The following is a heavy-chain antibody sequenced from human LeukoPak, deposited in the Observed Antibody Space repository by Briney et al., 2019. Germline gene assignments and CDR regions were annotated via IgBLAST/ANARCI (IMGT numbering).Heavy chain of an antibody. CDR2: INHSGST. CDR1: GGSFSGYY. J-gene: IGHJ4*02. CDR3: ARLGQQLVLYDY. V-gene: IGHV4-34*01. D-gene: IGHD6-13*01. Sequence: PSETLSLTCAVYGGSFSGYYWSWIRQPPGKGLEWIGEINHSGSTNYNPSLKGRVTISVDTSKNQFSLKLSSVTAADTAVYYCARLGQQLVLYDYWGQGTLVTVSS.